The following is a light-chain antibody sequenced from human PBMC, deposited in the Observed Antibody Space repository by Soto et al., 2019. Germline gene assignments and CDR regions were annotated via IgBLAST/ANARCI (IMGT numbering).Light chain of an antibody. V-gene: IGKV1-33*01. CDR1: QDIRNY. CDR3: QQFDDLPRT. CDR2: LAS. Sequence: DIQMTQSPSSLSASVGDRVTITCQASQDIRNYLNRYQQKPGKAPKVLISLASTLETGVPSRFSGGGSGTDFTFTISSLQPEDIATYYCQQFDDLPRTFGGGTKVDIK. J-gene: IGKJ4*01.